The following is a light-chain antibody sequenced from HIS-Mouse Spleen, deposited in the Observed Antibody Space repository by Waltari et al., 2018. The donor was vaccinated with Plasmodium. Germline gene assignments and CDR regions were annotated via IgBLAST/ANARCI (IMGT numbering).Light chain of an antibody. CDR1: SSHVGGYNY. J-gene: IGLJ3*02. Sequence: QSALTQPASVSASPGQSITISCTGTSSHVGGYNYVSWYQQHPGKAPKLMIYSVSNRPSGVSNRFSGSKSGNTASLTISGLQAEDEADYYCSSYTSSSTWVFGGGTKLTVL. V-gene: IGLV2-14*03. CDR2: SVS. CDR3: SSYTSSSTWV.